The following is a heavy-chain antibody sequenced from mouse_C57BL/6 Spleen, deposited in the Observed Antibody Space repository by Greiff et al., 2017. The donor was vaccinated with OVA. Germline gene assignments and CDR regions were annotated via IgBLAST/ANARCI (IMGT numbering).Heavy chain of an antibody. D-gene: IGHD2-10*02. J-gene: IGHJ2*01. CDR2: IDASDSYT. V-gene: IGHV1-69*01. Sequence: VQLQQSGAELVMPGASVKLSCKASGFTFTSYWMHWVKQRPGQGLEWIGEIDASDSYTNYYQKIKGKCTLTVDKTSSTEYKQLSSLTSENSAVYYSAREKYGNYFGDWGQGTTLTVSS. CDR3: AREKYGNYFGD. CDR1: GFTFTSYW.